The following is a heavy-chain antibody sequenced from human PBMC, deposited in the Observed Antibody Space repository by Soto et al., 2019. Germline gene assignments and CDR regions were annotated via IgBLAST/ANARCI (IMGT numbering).Heavy chain of an antibody. CDR1: GFIVSRSH. J-gene: IGHJ4*02. CDR3: VRVTGAERH. D-gene: IGHD7-27*01. CDR2: IYNHGQI. V-gene: IGHV3-53*01. Sequence: EVQLVESGGGLTQPGGSLRLSCVVSGFIVSRSHMMWVRQAPGKGLEGVSVIYNHGQINYVDPVKGRFTIARDNSKNPIYLQMNSLKVEDTAVYYCVRVTGAERHWGQGALVTVSS.